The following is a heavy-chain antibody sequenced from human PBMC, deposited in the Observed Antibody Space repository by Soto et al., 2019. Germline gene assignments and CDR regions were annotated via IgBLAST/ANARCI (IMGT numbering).Heavy chain of an antibody. Sequence: QVQLVQSGAEVKKPGASVKVSCKASGYTFTSYGISWVRQAPGQGLEWMGWISAYNGNTNYAQKLQGRVTMTTDTSTSTADMELRSLRSDDTAVYYCARDVRIAARRGVFDYWGQGTLVTVSS. CDR2: ISAYNGNT. J-gene: IGHJ4*02. V-gene: IGHV1-18*04. CDR1: GYTFTSYG. CDR3: ARDVRIAARRGVFDY. D-gene: IGHD6-6*01.